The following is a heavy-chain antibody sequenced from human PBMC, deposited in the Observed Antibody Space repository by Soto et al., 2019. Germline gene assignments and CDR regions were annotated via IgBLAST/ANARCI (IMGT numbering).Heavy chain of an antibody. CDR3: AKDKAIAAAVIFDY. Sequence: EVQLVESGGGLVQPGRSLRLSCAASGFTFDDYAMYWVRQAPGKGLEWVSGISWNSGSIGYADSVKGRFTISRDNAKNSLYLQMNSLRAEDTALYYCAKDKAIAAAVIFDYWGQGTLVTVSS. J-gene: IGHJ4*02. D-gene: IGHD6-13*01. V-gene: IGHV3-9*01. CDR1: GFTFDDYA. CDR2: ISWNSGSI.